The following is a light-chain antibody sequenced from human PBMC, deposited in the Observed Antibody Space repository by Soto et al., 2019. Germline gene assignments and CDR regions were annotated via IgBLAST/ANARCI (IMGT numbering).Light chain of an antibody. J-gene: IGKJ1*01. Sequence: IVMTQSPATLSVSPGESATLSCRASQRISRNLAWYQQKPGQAPRLLIYDASTRATAIPARFSGSASGTEFTLTISSLQSEDFAVYYCQQYNNWPRTFGQGTKVDIK. CDR1: QRISRN. CDR2: DAS. CDR3: QQYNNWPRT. V-gene: IGKV3-15*01.